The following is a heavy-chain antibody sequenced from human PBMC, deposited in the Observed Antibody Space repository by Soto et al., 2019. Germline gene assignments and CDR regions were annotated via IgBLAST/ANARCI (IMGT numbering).Heavy chain of an antibody. CDR1: GYTFTTYW. J-gene: IGHJ4*02. CDR3: ARLKGGWDSEWFFDN. CDR2: IFPGDSDT. Sequence: GESLKISCKGSGYTFTTYWIGWVRQMPGKGLQWMGIIFPGDSDTRYSPSFQDQVTISADKSITTAYLQWSSLKASDSAIYYCARLKGGWDSEWFFDNWGQGTLVTVSS. D-gene: IGHD3-3*01. V-gene: IGHV5-51*01.